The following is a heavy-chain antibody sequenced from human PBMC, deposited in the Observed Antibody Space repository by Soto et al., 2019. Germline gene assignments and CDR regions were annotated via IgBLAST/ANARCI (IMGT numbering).Heavy chain of an antibody. D-gene: IGHD3-16*01. CDR2: IGHGGGT. CDR1: GGSFSGYY. Sequence: SETLSLTCAVYGGSFSGYYWSWIRQPLGKGLEWIGEIGHGGGTIYNPSLETRVTIAEDSSKNQFSLKVNSVTAADTAVYYCARHGGHYFDYWGQGAPVTVSS. CDR3: ARHGGHYFDY. V-gene: IGHV4-34*01. J-gene: IGHJ4*02.